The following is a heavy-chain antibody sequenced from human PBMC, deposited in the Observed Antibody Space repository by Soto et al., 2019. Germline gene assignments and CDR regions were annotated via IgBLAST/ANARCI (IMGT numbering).Heavy chain of an antibody. V-gene: IGHV1-3*01. CDR1: GYTLSTHA. CDR3: ARDQYYNIWSGYYMGTPFDY. Sequence: KASGYTLSTHAMHWVRQAPGQSLEWMGWINAGNDNTKYSQRLQDRVTIIRDTSASTVYMELSSLRSEDTAVYYCARDQYYNIWSGYYMGTPFDYWGQGTQVPVSS. J-gene: IGHJ4*02. D-gene: IGHD3-3*01. CDR2: INAGNDNT.